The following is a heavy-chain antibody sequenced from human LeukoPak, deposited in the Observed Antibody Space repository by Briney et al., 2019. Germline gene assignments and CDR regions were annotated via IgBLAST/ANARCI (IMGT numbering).Heavy chain of an antibody. CDR3: ARGTNFGYFDY. D-gene: IGHD1-7*01. J-gene: IGHJ4*02. CDR1: GFTFSSYW. Sequence: RPGGSLRLSCAASGFTFSSYWMSWVRQAPGKGREWVANIKQDGSEKYYVDSVKGRFTISRDNAKNSLYLQMNSLRDEDTAVYYCARGTNFGYFDYWGQGTLVTVSS. CDR2: IKQDGSEK. V-gene: IGHV3-7*01.